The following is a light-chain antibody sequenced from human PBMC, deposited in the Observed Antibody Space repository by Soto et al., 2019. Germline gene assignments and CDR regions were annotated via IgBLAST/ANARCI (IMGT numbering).Light chain of an antibody. CDR3: QQYGSSRCT. CDR1: QSVSSSY. CDR2: AAS. V-gene: IGKV3-20*01. Sequence: EIVLTQSPGTLSLSPGERTTLSCRASQSVSSSYLAWYQQKPGQAPRLLIYAASSRATGIPDRFSGSGSGTDFTLTISRLEPEDFAVYYCQQYGSSRCTFGQGTRWIS. J-gene: IGKJ1*01.